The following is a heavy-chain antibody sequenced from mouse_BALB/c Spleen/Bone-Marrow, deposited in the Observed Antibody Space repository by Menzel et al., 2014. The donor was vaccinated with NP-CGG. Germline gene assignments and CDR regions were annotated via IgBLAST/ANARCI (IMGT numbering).Heavy chain of an antibody. CDR3: ARSTMITTGYYHAMDY. D-gene: IGHD2-4*01. V-gene: IGHV5-17*02. CDR2: ISSGSSTI. J-gene: IGHJ4*01. Sequence: DVMLVESGGGLVQPGGSRKVSCAASGFTFSSFGMHWVRQAPEKGLEWVAYISSGSSTIYYADTVKGRFTISRDNPKNTLFLQMTSLRSEDTAMYYCARSTMITTGYYHAMDYWGQGTSVTVSS. CDR1: GFTFSSFG.